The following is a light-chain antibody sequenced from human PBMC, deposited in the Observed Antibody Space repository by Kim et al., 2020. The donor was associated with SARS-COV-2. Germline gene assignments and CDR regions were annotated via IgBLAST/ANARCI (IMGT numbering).Light chain of an antibody. CDR3: NTADNNDKVL. CDR2: GKN. CDR1: SVRSSY. Sequence: SSELTQDPAVSVALGQTVRITCQGDSVRSSYTTWYQHKPGQTPIVVVYGKNNRPSGIPDRFSGSSSGKTAALNITGTQAGDAAACYCNTADNNDKVLFGG. V-gene: IGLV3-19*01. J-gene: IGLJ2*01.